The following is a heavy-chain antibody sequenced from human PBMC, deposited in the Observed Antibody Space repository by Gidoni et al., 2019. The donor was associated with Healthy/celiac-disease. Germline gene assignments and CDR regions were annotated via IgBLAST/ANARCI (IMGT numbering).Heavy chain of an antibody. Sequence: QLQLQGSGPALVKPSETLSLPCPVSGGSISSSRYQWGWIRQPPGKGLEWIVRIYYSGSTYYNPSLKSRVTISVDTSNNQFSLKLSSVTAADTAVYYCAGLNYDFWSGYYRSLVEFDFWGQGTLVTVSS. D-gene: IGHD3-3*01. CDR2: IYYSGST. CDR1: GGSISSSRYQ. V-gene: IGHV4-39*01. CDR3: AGLNYDFWSGYYRSLVEFDF. J-gene: IGHJ4*02.